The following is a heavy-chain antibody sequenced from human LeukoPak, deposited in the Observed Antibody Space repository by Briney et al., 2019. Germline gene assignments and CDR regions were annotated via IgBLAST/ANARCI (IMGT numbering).Heavy chain of an antibody. D-gene: IGHD5-18*01. V-gene: IGHV4-39*07. J-gene: IGHJ4*02. Sequence: PSETLSLTCTVSGGSISSSSYYWGWIRQPPGKGLEWIGSIYYSGSTYYNPSLKSRVTISVDTSKNQFSLKLSSVTAADTAVYYCASKPRWHKYSYGFYFYYWGQGTLVTVSS. CDR2: IYYSGST. CDR3: ASKPRWHKYSYGFYFYY. CDR1: GGSISSSSYY.